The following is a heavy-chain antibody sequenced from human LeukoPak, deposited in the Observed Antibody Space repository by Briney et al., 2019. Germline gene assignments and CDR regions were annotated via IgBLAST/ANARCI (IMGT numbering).Heavy chain of an antibody. CDR3: GCSLSSAWYYFAY. Sequence: SETLSLTCTVSGGSISSSSYYWGWIRQPPGKGLEWIGYIYYSGSTNYNPSLNSRVTISVDTSKNQFSLRLSSVTAADTAVYYCGCSLSSAWYYFAYWGQGTLVTVSS. J-gene: IGHJ4*02. CDR1: GGSISSSSYY. CDR2: IYYSGST. D-gene: IGHD6-19*01. V-gene: IGHV4-61*05.